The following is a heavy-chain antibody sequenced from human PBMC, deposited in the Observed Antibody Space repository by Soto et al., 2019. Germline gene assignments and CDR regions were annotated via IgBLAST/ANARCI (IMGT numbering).Heavy chain of an antibody. J-gene: IGHJ4*02. CDR2: IYWDDDK. D-gene: IGHD1-20*01. CDR3: AHRRQGINWNVFYFDY. Sequence: QITLKESGPTLVKPTQTLTLTCTFSGFSLSTSGVGVGWIRQPPGKALEWLALIYWDDDKRYSPSLKSRLTITQDTSKNQVVLTMTNMDPVDTATYYCAHRRQGINWNVFYFDYWGQGTLVTVSS. V-gene: IGHV2-5*02. CDR1: GFSLSTSGVG.